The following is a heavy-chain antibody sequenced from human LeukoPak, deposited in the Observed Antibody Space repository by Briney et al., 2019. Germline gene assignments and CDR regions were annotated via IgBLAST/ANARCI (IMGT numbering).Heavy chain of an antibody. CDR1: GGSFSGYY. V-gene: IGHV4-34*01. D-gene: IGHD3-10*01. J-gene: IGHJ5*02. Sequence: SETLSLTCAVYGGSFSGYYWSWIRQPPGKGLEWIGEINHSGSTNYNPSLKSRVTMSVDTSKNQFSLRLTSVTAADTAIYYCVRSSENYFGPWGQGTLVTVSS. CDR3: VRSSENYFGP. CDR2: INHSGST.